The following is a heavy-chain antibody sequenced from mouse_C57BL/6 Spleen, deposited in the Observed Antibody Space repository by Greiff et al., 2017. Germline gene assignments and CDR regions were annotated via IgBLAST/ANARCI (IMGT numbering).Heavy chain of an antibody. CDR2: INPNSGST. V-gene: IGHV1-64*01. D-gene: IGHD2-5*01. CDR3: ARGASYSNYGAWFAY. CDR1: GYTFTSYW. Sequence: QVQLQQPGAELVKPGASVKLSCKASGYTFTSYWMHWVKQRPGQGLEWLGMINPNSGSTNYNEKFKTKATLTVDKSSSTAYMQLSSLTSEDSAVYYCARGASYSNYGAWFAYWGQGTLVTVSA. J-gene: IGHJ3*01.